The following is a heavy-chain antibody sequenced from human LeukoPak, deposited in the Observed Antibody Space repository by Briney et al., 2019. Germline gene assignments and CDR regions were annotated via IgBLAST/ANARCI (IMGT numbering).Heavy chain of an antibody. D-gene: IGHD2-2*01. Sequence: ASVKVSCKASGYTFTSYAMNWVRQAPGQGLEWMGRISAYNGNTTYAQKLQGRVTMTTDTSTSTAYMELRSLTSDDTAVYYCARVGAYCTSTSCLDYWGQGTLVTVSS. CDR2: ISAYNGNT. CDR3: ARVGAYCTSTSCLDY. CDR1: GYTFTSYA. J-gene: IGHJ4*02. V-gene: IGHV1-18*01.